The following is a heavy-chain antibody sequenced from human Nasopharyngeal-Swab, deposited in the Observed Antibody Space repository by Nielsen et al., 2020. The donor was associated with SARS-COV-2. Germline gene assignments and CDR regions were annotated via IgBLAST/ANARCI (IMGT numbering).Heavy chain of an antibody. Sequence: SETLSLTCTVSGGSISSYYWGWIRQPPGKGLEWIGSIYYSGSTYYNPSLKSRVTISVDTSKNQFSLKLSSVTAANTAVYYCARHDSGWYQGCFDYWGQGTLVTVSS. CDR2: IYYSGST. D-gene: IGHD6-19*01. CDR1: GGSISSYY. CDR3: ARHDSGWYQGCFDY. V-gene: IGHV4-39*01. J-gene: IGHJ4*02.